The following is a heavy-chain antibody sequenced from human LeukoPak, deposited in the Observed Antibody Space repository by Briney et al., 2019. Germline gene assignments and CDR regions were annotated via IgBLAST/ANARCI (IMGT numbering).Heavy chain of an antibody. CDR1: SGSFRTYY. CDR2: IFYNEGT. D-gene: IGHD2-2*01. V-gene: IGHV4-59*01. CDR3: VKSNSRYQPWTLDI. J-gene: IGHJ3*02. Sequence: SSETLSLTCTVSSGSFRTYYWSWIRQPPGKGLEWIGYIFYNEGTSYNPSLKSRVTISVDTSNNQLSLKVNSVTAADTAMYYCVKSNSRYQPWTLDIWGRGTMVTVSS.